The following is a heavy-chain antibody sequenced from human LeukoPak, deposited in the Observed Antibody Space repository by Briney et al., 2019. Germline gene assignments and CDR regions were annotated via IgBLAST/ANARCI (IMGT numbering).Heavy chain of an antibody. CDR3: ARAAGPSITIFGVVRNWFDP. D-gene: IGHD3-3*01. V-gene: IGHV3-66*01. CDR1: GFTVSSNY. CDR2: IYSGGST. J-gene: IGHJ5*02. Sequence: PGGSLRLSCAASGFTVSSNYMSWVRQAPGKGLEWVSVIYSGGSTYYADSVKGRFTISRDNSKNTLYLQMNSLRAEDTAVYYCARAAGPSITIFGVVRNWFDPWGQGTLVTVSS.